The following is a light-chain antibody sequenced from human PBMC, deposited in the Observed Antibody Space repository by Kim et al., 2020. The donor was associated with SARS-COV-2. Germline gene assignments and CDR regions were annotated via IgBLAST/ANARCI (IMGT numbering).Light chain of an antibody. Sequence: GKTAKITCGGNDIGSKSVHGYQQKPGQAPGRVVYDVSDRPSGIPERFSGANSGNTATLTISRVGAVDEADYYCQVWDSSSDHVVFGGGTKLTVL. CDR2: DVS. V-gene: IGLV3-21*03. CDR1: DIGSKS. CDR3: QVWDSSSDHVV. J-gene: IGLJ2*01.